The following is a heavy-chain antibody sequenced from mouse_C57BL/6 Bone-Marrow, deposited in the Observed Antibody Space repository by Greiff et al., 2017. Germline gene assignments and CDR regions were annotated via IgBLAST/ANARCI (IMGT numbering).Heavy chain of an antibody. Sequence: QVHVKQSGAELARPGASVKLSCKASGYTFTSYGISWVKQRTGQGLEWIGEIYPRSGNTYYNEKFKGKATLTADKSSSTAYMELRSLTSEDSAFYFCARGRLLLRRWGQGTTLTVSS. CDR1: GYTFTSYG. D-gene: IGHD1-1*01. J-gene: IGHJ2*01. CDR3: ARGRLLLRR. V-gene: IGHV1-81*01. CDR2: IYPRSGNT.